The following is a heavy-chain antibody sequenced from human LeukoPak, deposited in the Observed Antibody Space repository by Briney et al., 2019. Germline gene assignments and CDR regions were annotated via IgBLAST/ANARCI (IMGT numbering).Heavy chain of an antibody. Sequence: SETLSLTCTVSGGSYYWSWIRQPPGKGLDWIGFVYYSGNTNYNPSLKSRVTISLDTSKNQFSLKLRSVTTADTAVYYCARGRYQLDYWGQGTLVAVSS. CDR1: GGSYY. D-gene: IGHD2-2*01. V-gene: IGHV4-59*01. J-gene: IGHJ4*02. CDR3: ARGRYQLDY. CDR2: VYYSGNT.